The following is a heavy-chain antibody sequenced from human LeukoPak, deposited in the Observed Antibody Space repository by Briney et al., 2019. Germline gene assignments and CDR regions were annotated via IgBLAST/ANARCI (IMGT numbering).Heavy chain of an antibody. CDR3: AREVCRGEFDI. CDR1: GFTFRIFD. J-gene: IGHJ3*02. Sequence: GKSLTLSRAPSGFTFRIFDMQGVPPAPDKGVERVAVVWYDESNKYFVDDDTGRFTISRDNSNITLYVQMDSLRAEDTALYYCAREVCRGEFDIWGQGTMVTVSS. V-gene: IGHV3-33*01. D-gene: IGHD1-14*01. CDR2: VWYDESNK.